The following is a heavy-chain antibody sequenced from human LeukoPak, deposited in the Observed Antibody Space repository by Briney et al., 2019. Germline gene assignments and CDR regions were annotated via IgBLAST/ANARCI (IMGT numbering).Heavy chain of an antibody. D-gene: IGHD6-6*01. J-gene: IGHJ4*02. V-gene: IGHV3-48*03. CDR3: ARSYSSSWWVSDY. CDR2: ISSSGSTI. Sequence: GGSLRLSCAPSGFPFSSYEMNWVRQAPGKGLEWVSYISSSGSTIYYADSVKGRFTISRDNAKNSLYLQMNSLRAEDTAVYYCARSYSSSWWVSDYWGQGTLVTVSS. CDR1: GFPFSSYE.